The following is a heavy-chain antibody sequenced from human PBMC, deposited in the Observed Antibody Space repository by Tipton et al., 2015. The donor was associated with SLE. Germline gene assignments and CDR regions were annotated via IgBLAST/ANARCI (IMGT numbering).Heavy chain of an antibody. J-gene: IGHJ4*02. CDR1: GFTFSTYG. CDR3: AKEAAESTD. CDR2: ISYDGSNK. Sequence: SLRLSCAASGFTFSTYGRHWVRQAPGKGLEWVAVISYDGSNKYYADSVKGRFTISRDNSKNTLYLQMNSLRVEDTAVYYCAKEAAESTDWGQGTLVTVSS. V-gene: IGHV3-30*18. D-gene: IGHD6-13*01.